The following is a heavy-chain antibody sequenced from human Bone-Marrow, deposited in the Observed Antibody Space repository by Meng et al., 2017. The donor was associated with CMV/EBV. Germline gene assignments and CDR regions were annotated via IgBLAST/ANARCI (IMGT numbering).Heavy chain of an antibody. V-gene: IGHV3-13*03. Sequence: GESLKISCAACGFTFSSYDMHWVRQATGKGLEWVSAIGTAGDTYYPGSVKGQFTISRENSKNTLYLQMNSLRAEDTAVYYCARDAYLELRLRYLFAPWGQGTLVTVSS. CDR1: GFTFSSYD. CDR2: IGTAGDT. J-gene: IGHJ5*02. CDR3: ARDAYLELRLRYLFAP. D-gene: IGHD1-7*01.